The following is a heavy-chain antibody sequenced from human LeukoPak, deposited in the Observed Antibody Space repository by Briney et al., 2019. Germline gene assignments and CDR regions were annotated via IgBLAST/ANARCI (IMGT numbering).Heavy chain of an antibody. CDR1: GFAFSSYA. V-gene: IGHV3-23*01. CDR2: ISDSGGST. Sequence: GGALSLSCAAAGFAFSSYAMSWGGPAPGEGLEWVSAISDSGGSTYYADSVKGRFIISRDNSNTTLNLQRNLLTAEAADVYYCARVQDGDYDWGQGTLVTVSS. J-gene: IGHJ4*02. CDR3: ARVQDGDYD. D-gene: IGHD4-17*01.